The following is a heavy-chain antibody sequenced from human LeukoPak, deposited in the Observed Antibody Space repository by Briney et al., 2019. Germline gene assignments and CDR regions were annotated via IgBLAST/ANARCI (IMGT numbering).Heavy chain of an antibody. D-gene: IGHD6-25*01. CDR1: GFSVGSTY. V-gene: IGHV3-53*01. CDR3: ANGRAGPSGYYSMDV. Sequence: PGGSLRLSCAASGFSVGSTYMTWVRQAPGKGLEWVSVLYVGGNTYYADSVKGRFTISRDNSKNTPYLQMNSLRVEDTALYYCANGRAGPSGYYSMDVWGNGTTFTVSS. CDR2: LYVGGNT. J-gene: IGHJ6*03.